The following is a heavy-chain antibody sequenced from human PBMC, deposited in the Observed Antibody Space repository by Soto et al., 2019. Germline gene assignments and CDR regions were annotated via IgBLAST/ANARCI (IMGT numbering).Heavy chain of an antibody. CDR2: INPSGGST. Sequence: GASVKVSCKASGYTFTSYYMHWVRQAPGQGLEWMGIINPSGGSTSYAQKFQGRVTMTRDTSTSTVYMELSSLRSADTAVYYCDRAYCSSTSCYDDYYYYYGMDVWGQGTTVTVS. CDR1: GYTFTSYY. D-gene: IGHD2-2*01. CDR3: DRAYCSSTSCYDDYYYYYGMDV. J-gene: IGHJ6*02. V-gene: IGHV1-46*03.